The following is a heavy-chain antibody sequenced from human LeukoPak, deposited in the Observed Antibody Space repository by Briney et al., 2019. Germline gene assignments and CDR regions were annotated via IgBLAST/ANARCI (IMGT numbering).Heavy chain of an antibody. Sequence: GASVKVSCKVSGYTLTELSMHWVRQAPGKGLEWMGGFDPEDGETIYAQKFQGRVTMTEDTSTDTAYMELSSLRSEDTAVYYCAKAAQNWNYDRGYFDYWGQGTLVPVSS. D-gene: IGHD1-7*01. CDR2: FDPEDGET. J-gene: IGHJ4*02. CDR3: AKAAQNWNYDRGYFDY. CDR1: GYTLTELS. V-gene: IGHV1-24*01.